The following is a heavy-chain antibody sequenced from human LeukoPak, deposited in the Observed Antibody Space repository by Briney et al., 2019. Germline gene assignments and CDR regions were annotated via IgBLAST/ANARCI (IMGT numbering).Heavy chain of an antibody. V-gene: IGHV1-2*02. CDR2: INPNSGGT. CDR3: AREGTSCYDY. CDR1: GYTLTTYG. D-gene: IGHD2-2*01. Sequence: ASVKVSCKALGYTLTTYGITWVRQAPGQGLEWMGWINPNSGGTNYAQKFQGRVTMTRDTSISTAYMELSRLRSDDTAVYYCAREGTSCYDYWGQGTLVTVSS. J-gene: IGHJ4*02.